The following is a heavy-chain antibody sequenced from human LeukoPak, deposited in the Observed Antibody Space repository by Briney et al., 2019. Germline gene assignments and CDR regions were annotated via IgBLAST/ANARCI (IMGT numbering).Heavy chain of an antibody. Sequence: GGSLRLSCTASGFTFGDYAMSWVRQAPGKGLEWVGFIRSKAYGGTTEYAASVKGRFTISRDDSKSIAYLQMNSLKTEDTAVYYCTRVTRTNYDFWSGYYDYWGQGTLVTVSS. V-gene: IGHV3-49*04. D-gene: IGHD3-3*01. J-gene: IGHJ4*02. CDR2: IRSKAYGGTT. CDR1: GFTFGDYA. CDR3: TRVTRTNYDFWSGYYDY.